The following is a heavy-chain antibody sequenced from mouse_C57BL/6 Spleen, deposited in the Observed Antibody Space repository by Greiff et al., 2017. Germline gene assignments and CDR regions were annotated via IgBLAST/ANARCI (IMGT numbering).Heavy chain of an antibody. CDR1: GYTFTSYW. D-gene: IGHD2-4*01. CDR3: ARGGLRPNYAMDY. Sequence: VQLQQSGAELVKPGASVKMSCKASGYTFTSYWITWVKQRPGQGLEWIGDIYPGSGSTNYNEKFKSKATLTVDTSSSTAYMQLSSLTSEDSAVYYCARGGLRPNYAMDYWGQGTSVTVSS. J-gene: IGHJ4*01. V-gene: IGHV1-55*01. CDR2: IYPGSGST.